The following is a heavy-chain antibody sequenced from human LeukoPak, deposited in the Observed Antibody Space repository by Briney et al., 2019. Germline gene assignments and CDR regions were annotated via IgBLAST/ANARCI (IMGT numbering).Heavy chain of an antibody. V-gene: IGHV3-7*03. CDR3: ARIFLYYSNVFDI. Sequence: GGSLRLSCAASGFTFSSDWMSRVRQAPGKGLEWVANIKQDGSEKYYVDSVKGRATISRDNAKNSLYLQMNNLRAEDTAVYYCARIFLYYSNVFDIWGRGTMVTVSS. J-gene: IGHJ3*02. D-gene: IGHD3-10*01. CDR2: IKQDGSEK. CDR1: GFTFSSDW.